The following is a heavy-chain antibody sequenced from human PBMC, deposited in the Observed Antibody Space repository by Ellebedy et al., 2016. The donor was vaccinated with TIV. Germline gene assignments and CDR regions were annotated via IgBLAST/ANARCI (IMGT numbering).Heavy chain of an antibody. Sequence: PGGSLRLSCAASGFTLSRYWMHWVRQAPGKGLVWVARIRSDGSRTDYADAVKGRCTISGDEAKNTLYLQMNSLRSEDSAIYYCAREGTYGGNSGFDYWGQGTLVAVSS. V-gene: IGHV3-74*01. CDR1: GFTLSRYW. J-gene: IGHJ4*02. D-gene: IGHD4-23*01. CDR2: IRSDGSRT. CDR3: AREGTYGGNSGFDY.